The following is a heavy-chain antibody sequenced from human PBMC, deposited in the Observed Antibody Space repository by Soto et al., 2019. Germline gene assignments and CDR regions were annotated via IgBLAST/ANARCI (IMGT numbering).Heavy chain of an antibody. Sequence: EVQLLESGGGLVQPGGALRLSCAASGFTFSSHAMSWGRQAPGKGLEWVSGISAGGDGAYYAGSVKGRFTISRANSNNTLYLQMNSLRTEDTAVYYCARDLWWYLHWGQGTLVTVSS. CDR1: GFTFSSHA. J-gene: IGHJ4*02. CDR3: ARDLWWYLH. CDR2: ISAGGDGA. V-gene: IGHV3-23*01. D-gene: IGHD2-15*01.